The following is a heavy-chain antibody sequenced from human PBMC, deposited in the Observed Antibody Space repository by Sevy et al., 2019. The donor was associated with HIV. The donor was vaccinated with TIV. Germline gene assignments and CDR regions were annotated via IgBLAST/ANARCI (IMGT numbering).Heavy chain of an antibody. J-gene: IGHJ4*02. D-gene: IGHD6-19*01. V-gene: IGHV4-39*01. CDR2: IRYSGST. CDR3: AGPSLTYSSGWSYYDH. Sequence: SETLSLTCTVSGASISSSGYYWGWIRQPPGKGLEWIASIRYSGSTYYNPSLRSRVTISADASKNQFSPKLNSVTAADTAVYYCAGPSLTYSSGWSYYDHWGQGTVVTVSS. CDR1: GASISSSGYY.